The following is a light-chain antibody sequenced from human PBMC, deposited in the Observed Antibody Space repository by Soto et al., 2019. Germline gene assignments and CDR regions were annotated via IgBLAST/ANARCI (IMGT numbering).Light chain of an antibody. CDR2: GAS. V-gene: IGKV3-20*01. J-gene: IGKJ3*01. CDR3: RQYGSSLLFT. Sequence: EIVLTQSPGTLSLSPGERATPSCRASQSVSSGYLAWYQQKPGQAPRLLIYGASSRATGIPDRFIGSGSGTEVTLTISRREPEEFAVYYCRQYGSSLLFTFGRGTKVDIK. CDR1: QSVSSGY.